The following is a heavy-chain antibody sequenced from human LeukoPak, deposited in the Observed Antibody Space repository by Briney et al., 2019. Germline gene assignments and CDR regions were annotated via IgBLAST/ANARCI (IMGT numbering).Heavy chain of an antibody. Sequence: GGSLRLSCAASGFTFSSYEMNWVRQAPGKGLEWVSYISSSGSTIYYADSVKGRFTISGDNAKNSLYLQMNSLRAEDTAVYYCAISNGYGMDVWGQGTTVTVSS. D-gene: IGHD2-8*01. V-gene: IGHV3-48*03. CDR1: GFTFSSYE. CDR2: ISSSGSTI. CDR3: AISNGYGMDV. J-gene: IGHJ6*02.